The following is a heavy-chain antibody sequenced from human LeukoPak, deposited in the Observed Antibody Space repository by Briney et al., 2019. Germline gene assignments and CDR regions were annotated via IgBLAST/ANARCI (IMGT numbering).Heavy chain of an antibody. D-gene: IGHD3-10*01. J-gene: IGHJ4*02. Sequence: GGSLRLSCTASGFSFSGHWMHWARQLPGKGLEWVANIKQDGSEKYYVDSVKGRFTISRDNAKNSLYLQMNSLRAEDTAVYYCARKFPYYYGSGDYFDYWGQGTLVTVSS. CDR1: GFSFSGHW. CDR3: ARKFPYYYGSGDYFDY. V-gene: IGHV3-7*03. CDR2: IKQDGSEK.